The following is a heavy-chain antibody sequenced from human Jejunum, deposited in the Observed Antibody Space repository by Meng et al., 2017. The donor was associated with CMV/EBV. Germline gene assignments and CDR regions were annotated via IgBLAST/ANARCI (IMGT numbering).Heavy chain of an antibody. V-gene: IGHV3-72*01. Sequence: ASGFTFSDHHLGWVRQAPGKGLEWVGRIKNKADNYVTEYAASVRGRFTISRDVPRNSLYLQMNSLKSEDTALYYCGRDSMKGGGFDCWGQGILVTVSS. D-gene: IGHD3-10*01. CDR3: GRDSMKGGGFDC. J-gene: IGHJ4*02. CDR1: GFTFSDHH. CDR2: IKNKADNYVT.